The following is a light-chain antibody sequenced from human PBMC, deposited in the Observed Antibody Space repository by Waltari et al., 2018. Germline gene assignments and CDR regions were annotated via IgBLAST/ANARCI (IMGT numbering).Light chain of an antibody. V-gene: IGKV3-20*01. J-gene: IGKJ1*01. CDR1: QSVGSSS. CDR2: RAS. CDR3: QQHGTLPAT. Sequence: IVFTQSPATASSSPGERVPLPYRASQSVGSSSLAWYQQKPGQAPRLVIYRASRRATGIPDRFSGSGSGTDFSLTISRLEPEDFAVYYCQQHGTLPATFGQGTKVEIK.